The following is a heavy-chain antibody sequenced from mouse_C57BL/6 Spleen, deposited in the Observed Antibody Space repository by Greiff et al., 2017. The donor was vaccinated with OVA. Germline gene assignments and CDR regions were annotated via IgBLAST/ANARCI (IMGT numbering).Heavy chain of an antibody. CDR3: AREEAYYYGSSFLFAY. Sequence: QVQLPQPGAELVKPGASVKLSCKASGYTFTSYWMHWVKQRPGRGLEWIGRIDPNSGGTKYNEKFKSKATLTVDKPSSTAYMQLSSLTSDDSAVYYCAREEAYYYGSSFLFAYWGQGTLVTVSA. V-gene: IGHV1-72*01. CDR1: GYTFTSYW. CDR2: IDPNSGGT. J-gene: IGHJ3*01. D-gene: IGHD1-1*01.